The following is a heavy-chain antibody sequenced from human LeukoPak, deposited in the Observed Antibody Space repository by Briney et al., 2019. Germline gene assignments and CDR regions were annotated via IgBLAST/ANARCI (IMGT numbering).Heavy chain of an antibody. D-gene: IGHD4-17*01. J-gene: IGHJ4*02. Sequence: GGSLRLSCAASGVTFSSYAMSWVRQAPGKGLEWVSAISGSGGSTYYADSVKGRFTISRDNSKNTLYLQMNSLRAEDTAVYYCAKHDYGDSLVDYWGQGTLVTVSS. CDR3: AKHDYGDSLVDY. CDR1: GVTFSSYA. CDR2: ISGSGGST. V-gene: IGHV3-23*01.